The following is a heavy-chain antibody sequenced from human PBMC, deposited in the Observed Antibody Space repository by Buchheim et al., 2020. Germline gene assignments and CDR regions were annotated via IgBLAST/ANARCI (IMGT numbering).Heavy chain of an antibody. V-gene: IGHV1-46*04. CDR1: GYTFTSYY. Sequence: QVQLVQSGAEVKKPGASVKVSCKASGYTFTSYYMHWVRQAPGQGLEWMGIINPSGGSTSYAQKVQGRVTMTRDKARSTGYMELSSLRSEDTAVYYCARSATRVGYFDYWGQGTL. D-gene: IGHD1-26*01. CDR3: ARSATRVGYFDY. J-gene: IGHJ4*02. CDR2: INPSGGST.